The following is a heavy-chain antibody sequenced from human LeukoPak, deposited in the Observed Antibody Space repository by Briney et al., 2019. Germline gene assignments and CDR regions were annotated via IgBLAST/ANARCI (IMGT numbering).Heavy chain of an antibody. CDR1: GYTFINYL. Sequence: PGGSLRLSCAASGYTFINYLMHWVRQAPGKGLVWVSRITSDGSSTHYADSVKGRFTISRDNAKNTLYLQMSSLTAEDTAVYYCVSLGYCSTSSCQPWGQGTLVTVSS. CDR2: ITSDGSST. V-gene: IGHV3-74*01. CDR3: VSLGYCSTSSCQP. J-gene: IGHJ4*02. D-gene: IGHD2-2*01.